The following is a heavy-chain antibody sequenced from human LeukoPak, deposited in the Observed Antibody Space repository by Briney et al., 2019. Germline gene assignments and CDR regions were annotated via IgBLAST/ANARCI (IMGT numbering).Heavy chain of an antibody. CDR2: ISGGDAIT. J-gene: IGHJ5*02. CDR3: AKDHLWRSDNSAWSYNWFDP. CDR1: GFSFSNYA. V-gene: IGHV3-23*01. Sequence: GGSLRLSCAASGFSFSNYAMSWVRQAPGKGLEWVSAISGGDAITYYADSVKGRFTISRDNSKNTLYLQMNRLRAEDTAIYYCAKDHLWRSDNSAWSYNWFDPWGQGTLVTVSS. D-gene: IGHD6-19*01.